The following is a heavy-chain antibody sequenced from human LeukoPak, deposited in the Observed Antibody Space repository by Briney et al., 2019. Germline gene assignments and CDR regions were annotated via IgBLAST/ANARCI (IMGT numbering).Heavy chain of an antibody. CDR3: ARVGY. J-gene: IGHJ4*02. CDR1: GFTFSSYA. Sequence: GGSLRLSCAASGFTFSSYAMHWVRQAPGRGLEWVAVISYDGSNKYYADSVKGRFTISRDNSKNTLYLQMNSLRAEDTAVYYCARVGYWGQGTLVTVSS. V-gene: IGHV3-30-3*01. CDR2: ISYDGSNK.